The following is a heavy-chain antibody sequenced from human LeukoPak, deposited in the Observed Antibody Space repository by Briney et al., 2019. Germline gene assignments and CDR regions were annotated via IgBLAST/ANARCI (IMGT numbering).Heavy chain of an antibody. J-gene: IGHJ4*02. CDR3: ARASTTVSKQSDY. D-gene: IGHD4-11*01. CDR1: GFTFSSYS. CDR2: ITSRSSTI. V-gene: IGHV3-48*01. Sequence: GSLRLSCAASGFTFSSYSMNWVRQAPGKGLEWVSYITSRSSTIYYADAVKGRFTISRDNAKNSLYLQMNSLGAEDTAVYYCARASTTVSKQSDYWGQGTLVTVSP.